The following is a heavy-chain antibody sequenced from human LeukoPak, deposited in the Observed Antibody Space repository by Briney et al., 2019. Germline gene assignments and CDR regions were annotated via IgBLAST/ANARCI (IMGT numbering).Heavy chain of an antibody. Sequence: GGSLRLSCAASGFIFNNYWMTWVRQTPGKGLEGVANLNRDGSVKNYIDSVRGRFTISRDNADYSLDLQMNSLRAEDMAVYYCARDPGFSSFDYWGQGALVIVSS. CDR3: ARDPGFSSFDY. CDR2: LNRDGSVK. D-gene: IGHD6-13*01. J-gene: IGHJ4*02. V-gene: IGHV3-7*01. CDR1: GFIFNNYW.